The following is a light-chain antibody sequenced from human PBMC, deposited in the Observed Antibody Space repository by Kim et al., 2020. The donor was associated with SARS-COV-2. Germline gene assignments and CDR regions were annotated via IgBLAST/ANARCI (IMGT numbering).Light chain of an antibody. CDR3: YSYAGALTFPRM. CDR2: GDN. V-gene: IGLV2-23*02. CDR1: SSDVGKYNL. J-gene: IGLJ3*02. Sequence: SITISCTGTSSDVGKYNLVSWYQQHPGTAPKLVIYGDNKRPSGVSTRFSGSKSGTTASLAISGLQAEDEANYYCYSYAGALTFPRMFGGGTQVTVL.